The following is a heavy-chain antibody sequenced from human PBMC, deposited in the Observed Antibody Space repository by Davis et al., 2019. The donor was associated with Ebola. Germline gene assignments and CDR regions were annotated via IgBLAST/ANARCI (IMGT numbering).Heavy chain of an antibody. J-gene: IGHJ4*02. V-gene: IGHV3-23*01. CDR2: ISGSGGST. CDR1: GFTFSSYA. Sequence: GESLKISCAASGFTFSSYAMSWVRQAPGKGLEWVPAISGSGGSTYYADSVKGRFTISRDNSKNTLYLQMNSLRAEDTAVYYCARDASGYYSNFDYWGQGTLVTVSS. D-gene: IGHD3-22*01. CDR3: ARDASGYYSNFDY.